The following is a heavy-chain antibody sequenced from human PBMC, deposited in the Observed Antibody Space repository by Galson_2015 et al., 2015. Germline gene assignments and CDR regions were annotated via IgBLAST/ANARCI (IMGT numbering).Heavy chain of an antibody. Sequence: SVKVSCKASGYTFTSYAMHWVCQAPGQRLEWMGWTNAGNGNTKYSQKFQGRVTITRDTSASTAYMELSSLRSEDTAVYYCARDRCSGGSCYYYYYYYMDVWGKGTTVTVSS. J-gene: IGHJ6*03. CDR3: ARDRCSGGSCYYYYYYYMDV. V-gene: IGHV1-3*01. D-gene: IGHD2-15*01. CDR1: GYTFTSYA. CDR2: TNAGNGNT.